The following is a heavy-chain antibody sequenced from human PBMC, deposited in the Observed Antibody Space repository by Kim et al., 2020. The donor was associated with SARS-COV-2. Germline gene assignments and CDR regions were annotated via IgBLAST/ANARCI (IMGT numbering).Heavy chain of an antibody. J-gene: IGHJ4*02. CDR3: ARGRVPVEEAVGRDNDRGGGY. D-gene: IGHD2-15*01. CDR1: GFRFSSYG. V-gene: IGHV3-33*01. CDR2: IWYDGSHD. Sequence: GGSLRLSCAASGFRFSSYGMHWVRQAPGKGPEWVAEIWYDGSHDEYVDSVKGRFTTSRDNSKNTLYLQMHSLRGEDTAVYYCARGRVPVEEAVGRDNDRGGGYGGKGTLVTVSS.